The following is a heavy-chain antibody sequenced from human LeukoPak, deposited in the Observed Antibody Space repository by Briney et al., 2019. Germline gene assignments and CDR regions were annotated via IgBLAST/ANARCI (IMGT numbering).Heavy chain of an antibody. Sequence: GGSLRLSCSASGFTFSRYAMHWVRQAPGKGLEYVSAISSNGGSTYYADSVKGRFTIPRDNSKNTLYLQMSSLRAEDTAVYYCVKEGGGWLQSQFDYWGQGTLVTVSS. CDR2: ISSNGGST. V-gene: IGHV3-64D*06. CDR1: GFTFSRYA. D-gene: IGHD5-24*01. J-gene: IGHJ4*02. CDR3: VKEGGGWLQSQFDY.